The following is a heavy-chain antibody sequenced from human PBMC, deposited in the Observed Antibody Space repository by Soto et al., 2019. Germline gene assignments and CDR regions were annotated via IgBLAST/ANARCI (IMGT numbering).Heavy chain of an antibody. CDR2: IYHSGRT. J-gene: IGHJ5*02. D-gene: IGHD6-25*01. Sequence: QVQLQESGPGLVKPSQTLSLTCTVSGGSISSGDYYWSWIRQPPGKGLEWIGYIYHSGRTYYNPSLKRRVNISVNTSKNQFSLKLSSVTAADTAVYYCARQRPDGARLDPWGQGPLVTVSS. CDR3: ARQRPDGARLDP. CDR1: GGSISSGDYY. V-gene: IGHV4-30-4*01.